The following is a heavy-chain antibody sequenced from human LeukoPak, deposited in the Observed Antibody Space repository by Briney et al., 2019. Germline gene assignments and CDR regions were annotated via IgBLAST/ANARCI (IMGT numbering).Heavy chain of an antibody. V-gene: IGHV4-59*01. Sequence: SETLSLTCTVSGGSISSYYWSWIRQPPGKGLEWIGYIYYSGSTKYKPSLKSRVSISVDTSKNQFSLKLSSVTAADTAVYYCARRVYGSGNHFDYWGQGTLVTVSS. D-gene: IGHD3-10*01. CDR2: IYYSGST. CDR1: GGSISSYY. CDR3: ARRVYGSGNHFDY. J-gene: IGHJ4*02.